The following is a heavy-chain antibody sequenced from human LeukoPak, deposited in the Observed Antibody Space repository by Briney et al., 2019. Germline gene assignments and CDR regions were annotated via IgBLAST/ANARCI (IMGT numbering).Heavy chain of an antibody. CDR1: GFTLSSYS. J-gene: IGHJ6*03. Sequence: PGGSLRLSCAASGFTLSSYSMNWVRQAPGKGLEWVSSISSSSSYIYYADSAKGRFTISRDNSKKLLYLEMNSLRAEDTAVYYCARAYSVRYGLGYYYMDVWGKGTTVTISS. CDR3: ARAYSVRYGLGYYYMDV. D-gene: IGHD5/OR15-5a*01. V-gene: IGHV3-21*01. CDR2: ISSSSSYI.